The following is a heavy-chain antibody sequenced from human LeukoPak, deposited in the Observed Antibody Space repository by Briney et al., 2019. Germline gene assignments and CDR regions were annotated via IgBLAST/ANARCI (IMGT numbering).Heavy chain of an antibody. CDR1: GFTFSSYW. Sequence: PGGSLRLSCAASGFTFSSYWMTWVRQAPGKGLEWVAYIKHDGTEKSYVDSVKGRFTISRDNAKNSLFLQMNSLRVEGTAMYYCAREATGDLDYWGQGTLVTVSS. J-gene: IGHJ4*02. D-gene: IGHD5-12*01. CDR2: IKHDGTEK. V-gene: IGHV3-7*03. CDR3: AREATGDLDY.